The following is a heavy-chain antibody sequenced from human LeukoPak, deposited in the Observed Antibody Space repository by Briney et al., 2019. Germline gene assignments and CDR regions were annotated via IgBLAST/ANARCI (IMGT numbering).Heavy chain of an antibody. V-gene: IGHV3-33*01. CDR3: ARDRATNFYYYYGMDV. D-gene: IGHD3-3*01. CDR1: GFTFSSYG. CDR2: IWYDGSNK. Sequence: PGGSLRLSCAASGFTFSSYGMHWVRQAPGKGLEWVAVIWYDGSNKYYADSVKGRFTISRDNSKNTLYLQMNSLRAEDTAVYYCARDRATNFYYYYGMDVWGQGTTVTVSS. J-gene: IGHJ6*02.